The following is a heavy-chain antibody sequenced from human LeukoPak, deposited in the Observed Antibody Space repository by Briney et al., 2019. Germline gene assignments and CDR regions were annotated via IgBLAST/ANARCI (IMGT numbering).Heavy chain of an antibody. CDR2: ISYDGSNK. V-gene: IGHV3-30*18. J-gene: IGHJ4*02. CDR3: AKSVAGTRRPWDYFDY. CDR1: AFTFSSYG. D-gene: IGHD6-19*01. Sequence: AGGSLRLPCAASAFTFSSYGMHWVRQAPGKGLEWVAVISYDGSNKYYADSVKGRFTISRDNSKNTLYLQMNSLRAEDTAVYYCAKSVAGTRRPWDYFDYWGQGTLVTVSS.